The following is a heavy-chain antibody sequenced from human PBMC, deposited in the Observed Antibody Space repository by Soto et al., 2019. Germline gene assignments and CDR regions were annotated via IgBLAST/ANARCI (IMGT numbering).Heavy chain of an antibody. CDR2: IIASGGRR. V-gene: IGHV1-46*01. D-gene: IGHD3-22*01. CDR3: ARSKFDRSGYFSSTFDY. CDR1: GYTFTSYY. Sequence: QVQLVQSGAEVKKPGASVKVSCKASGYTFTSYYLHWVRQAPGPGLEWMGVIIASGGRRRYSQKNSQGRVMLSIHTSTSTVYMELSRLRSDDTAVYYCARSKFDRSGYFSSTFDYWGQGTMVTVSS. J-gene: IGHJ4*02.